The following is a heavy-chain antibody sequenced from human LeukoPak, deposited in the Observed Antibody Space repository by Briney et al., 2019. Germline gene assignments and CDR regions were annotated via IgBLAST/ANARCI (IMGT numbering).Heavy chain of an antibody. J-gene: IGHJ4*02. CDR3: AKDPYSSGWYYFDY. Sequence: PGGSLRLSCAASGFIFDDYAMHWVRQAPGKGLEWVSGISWNSGSIGYADSVKGRFTISRDNAKNSLYLQMNSLRAEDTALYYCAKDPYSSGWYYFDYWGQGTLVTVSS. D-gene: IGHD6-19*01. V-gene: IGHV3-9*01. CDR1: GFIFDDYA. CDR2: ISWNSGSI.